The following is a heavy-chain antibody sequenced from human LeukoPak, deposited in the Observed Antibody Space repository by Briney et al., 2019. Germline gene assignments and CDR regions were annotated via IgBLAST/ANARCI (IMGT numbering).Heavy chain of an antibody. CDR1: GFTFSNAW. Sequence: KPGGSLRLSCAASGFTFSNAWMSWVRQAPGKGLEWVGRIKSKTDGGTTDYAAPVKGRFTISRDDSKNTLYLQMNSLRAEDTAVYYCASWQQLTKGHAFDIWGQGTMVTVSS. D-gene: IGHD6-13*01. V-gene: IGHV3-15*01. CDR3: ASWQQLTKGHAFDI. J-gene: IGHJ3*02. CDR2: IKSKTDGGTT.